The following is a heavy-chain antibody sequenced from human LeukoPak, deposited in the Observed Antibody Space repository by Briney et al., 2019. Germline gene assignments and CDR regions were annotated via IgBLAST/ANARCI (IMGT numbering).Heavy chain of an antibody. V-gene: IGHV4-39*07. CDR1: GDSFSISILP. D-gene: IGHD6-13*01. J-gene: IGHJ4*01. Sequence: PSETLSLACTASGDSFSISILPWAWIRQPPGKGLVWVGNIYNSRSIYTNASLKSRVDISIDTSKNQYSLRLRSVTAADTAVHYCARVLRAAGLDYWGQGTLVTVSS. CDR3: ARVLRAAGLDY. CDR2: IYNSRSI.